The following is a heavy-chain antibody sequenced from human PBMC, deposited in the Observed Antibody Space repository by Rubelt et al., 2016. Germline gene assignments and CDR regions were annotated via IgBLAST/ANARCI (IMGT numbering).Heavy chain of an antibody. CDR3: ARGPVGFDP. V-gene: IGHV1-8*01. CDR1: GYTFTSYD. Sequence: QVQLVQSGAEVKKPGASVKVSCKASGYTFTSYDINWVRQATGQGLEWMGWMNPNSGNTGYAQKLQGRVTMTTDTSTSTAYMERRSLRSDDTAVYYCARGPVGFDPWGQGTLVTVSS. J-gene: IGHJ5*02. CDR2: MNPNSGNT.